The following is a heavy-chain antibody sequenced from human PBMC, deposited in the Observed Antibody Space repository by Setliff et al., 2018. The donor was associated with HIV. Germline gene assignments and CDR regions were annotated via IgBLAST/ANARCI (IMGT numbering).Heavy chain of an antibody. CDR3: ARFRVERRLSNWFDP. Sequence: SGTLSLTCTVSGGSITSYYWSWIRQPPGKGLEWIGYIYYGGSTNYNPSLRSRLTISVDTSKNQFSLKLSSVTAADTAVYYCARFRVERRLSNWFDPWGQGTLVTVSS. CDR1: GGSITSYY. J-gene: IGHJ5*02. D-gene: IGHD1-1*01. CDR2: IYYGGST. V-gene: IGHV4-59*01.